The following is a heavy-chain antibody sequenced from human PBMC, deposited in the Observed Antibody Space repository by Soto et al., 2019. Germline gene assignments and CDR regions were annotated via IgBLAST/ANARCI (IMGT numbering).Heavy chain of an antibody. Sequence: ASETLSLTCAFPGGSLSRGVHCWSWIRQPPGKALEWSGYMYNSWSTYYNPSIKSRFTKAGDRSKKQFSLKLSSVTAADTAVYYCARALCGLRYFYWLDPRPYHNWFDPWGQGTLVTVSS. V-gene: IGHV4-30-2*01. CDR2: MYNSWST. CDR3: ARALCGLRYFYWLDPRPYHNWFDP. J-gene: IGHJ5*02. CDR1: GGSLSRGVHC. D-gene: IGHD3-9*01.